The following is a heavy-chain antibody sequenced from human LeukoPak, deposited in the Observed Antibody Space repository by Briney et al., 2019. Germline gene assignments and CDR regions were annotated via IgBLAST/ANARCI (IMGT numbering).Heavy chain of an antibody. V-gene: IGHV1-18*01. Sequence: ASVKVSCKASGYTFTSYGISWVRQAPGQGLEWMGWISAYNGNTNYAQKLQGRVTMTTDTSTSTACMELRSLRSDDTAVYYCARDGDYGDYAGYFDYWGQGTLVTVSS. CDR2: ISAYNGNT. J-gene: IGHJ4*02. CDR3: ARDGDYGDYAGYFDY. D-gene: IGHD4-17*01. CDR1: GYTFTSYG.